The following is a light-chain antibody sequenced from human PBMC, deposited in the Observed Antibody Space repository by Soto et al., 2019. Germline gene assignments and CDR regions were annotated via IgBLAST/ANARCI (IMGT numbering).Light chain of an antibody. V-gene: IGKV3-20*01. Sequence: EIVLTQSPGTLSLSPGERATLSCRASQGVDNDLAWYQQKPLQAPRLLIYGASSRDTGIPDRFSGSGYGTDFTLTISRLEPEDFAVYYCHQYGVSPVTFGQGTTVEIK. CDR3: HQYGVSPVT. CDR1: QGVDND. CDR2: GAS. J-gene: IGKJ1*01.